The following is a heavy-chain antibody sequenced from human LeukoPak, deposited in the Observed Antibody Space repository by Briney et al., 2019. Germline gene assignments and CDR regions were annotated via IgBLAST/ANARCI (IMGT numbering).Heavy chain of an antibody. CDR1: GFTFSSYA. CDR3: ARDFMGRLDY. V-gene: IGHV3-30-3*01. CDR2: ISYDGSNK. J-gene: IGHJ4*02. Sequence: GRSLRLSCAASGFTFSSYAMHGVRQAPGKGLEWVAVISYDGSNKYYADSVKGRFTISRDNSKNTLYLQMNSLRAEDTAVYYCARDFMGRLDYWGQGTLVTVSS. D-gene: IGHD3-10*01.